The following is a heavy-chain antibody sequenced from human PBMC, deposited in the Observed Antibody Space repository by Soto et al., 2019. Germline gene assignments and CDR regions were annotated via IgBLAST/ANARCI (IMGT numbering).Heavy chain of an antibody. D-gene: IGHD7-27*01. CDR3: ARDPKTSGGQHWAFNYFDS. CDR2: IYSGGST. J-gene: IGHJ4*02. Sequence: GGSLRLSCAASGFTVSSNYMSWVRQAPGKGLEWVSVIYSGGSTYYADSVKGRFTISRDNSKNTLYLQMNSLRAEDTAVYYCARDPKTSGGQHWAFNYFDSWGQGTLVTVS. V-gene: IGHV3-53*01. CDR1: GFTVSSNY.